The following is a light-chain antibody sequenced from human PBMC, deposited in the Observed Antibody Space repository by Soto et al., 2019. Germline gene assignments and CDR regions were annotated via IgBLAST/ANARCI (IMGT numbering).Light chain of an antibody. CDR3: QQYGSSPLVT. CDR2: GTS. Sequence: EIVLTQSPGTLSLSPGERATLSCRASQSVSSSYFAWYQQKPGQAPRLLIYGTSSRATGIPDRLSGSGCGTDFTLTISRLKLEDFAVYYCQQYGSSPLVTFGQGTRLEIK. CDR1: QSVSSSY. J-gene: IGKJ5*01. V-gene: IGKV3-20*01.